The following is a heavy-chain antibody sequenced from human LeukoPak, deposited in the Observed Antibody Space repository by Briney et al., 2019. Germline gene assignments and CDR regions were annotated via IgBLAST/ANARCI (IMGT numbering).Heavy chain of an antibody. Sequence: ASVKVSCKASGYTFTSYGISWVRQAPGQGLEWMGWISAYNGNTNYAQKLQGRVTMTTDTSTSTAYMELRSLRSDDTAVYYCARIAHCSGGSCYTREGYYFDYWGQGTLVTVSS. D-gene: IGHD2-15*01. CDR1: GYTFTSYG. CDR3: ARIAHCSGGSCYTREGYYFDY. CDR2: ISAYNGNT. V-gene: IGHV1-18*01. J-gene: IGHJ4*02.